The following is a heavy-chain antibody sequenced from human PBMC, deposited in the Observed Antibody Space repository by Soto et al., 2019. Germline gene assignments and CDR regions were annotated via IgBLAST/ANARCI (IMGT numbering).Heavy chain of an antibody. CDR2: ISSNGGST. D-gene: IGHD3-22*01. J-gene: IGHJ4*02. Sequence: PCGSLRLSCAASGFTFSSHAIHWVLQAPGKGLEYVSAISSNGGSTYYANSVKGRFTISRDNSKNTLYLQMGSLRAEDMAVYYCAYDSSGCHKLGPLDYWGQGTLVSVSS. CDR3: AYDSSGCHKLGPLDY. CDR1: GFTFSSHA. V-gene: IGHV3-64*01.